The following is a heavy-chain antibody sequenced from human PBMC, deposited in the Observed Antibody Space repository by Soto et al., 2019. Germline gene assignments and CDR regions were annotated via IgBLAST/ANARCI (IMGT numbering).Heavy chain of an antibody. V-gene: IGHV3-23*01. CDR1: GFTFSSYA. J-gene: IGHJ4*01. CDR3: AKERENGADRCYFDY. D-gene: IGHD2-8*01. CDR2: ISGSGDST. Sequence: EVQLLESGGILVHPGGSLRLSCAASGFTFSSYAMTWVRQAPGKGLEWVSAISGSGDSTYYADSVKGRFTISRDQYKNPLYLQMHSLRAEDTAVYFCAKERENGADRCYFDYWGQGTLVTVSS.